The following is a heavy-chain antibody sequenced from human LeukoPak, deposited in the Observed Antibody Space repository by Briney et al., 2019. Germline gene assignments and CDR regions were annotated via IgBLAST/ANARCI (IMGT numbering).Heavy chain of an antibody. CDR2: INPNSGGT. D-gene: IGHD3-22*01. V-gene: IGHV1-2*02. CDR3: ARSYGSSGYYAANYYFDY. CDR1: GGTFSSYA. J-gene: IGHJ4*02. Sequence: ASVKVSCKASGGTFSSYAISWVRQAPEQGLEWMGWINPNSGGTNYAQKFQGRVTMTRDTSISTAYMELSRLRSDDTAVYYCARSYGSSGYYAANYYFDYWGQGTLVTVSS.